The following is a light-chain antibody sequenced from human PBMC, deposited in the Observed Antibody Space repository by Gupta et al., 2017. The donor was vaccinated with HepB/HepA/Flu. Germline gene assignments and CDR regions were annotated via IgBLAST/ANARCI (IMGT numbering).Light chain of an antibody. CDR1: SSDVGRYNF. Sequence: QSALTQPAHVSGSSGRSLHISCTGNSSDVGRYNFLSCYQQHPGEAPKLMLCEVTKRHSGVSSRFSGSKSGNTASLTISVLQAEDEADYCGCSYAGGITYVFGTGTKVTVL. V-gene: IGLV2-23*02. J-gene: IGLJ1*01. CDR3: CSYAGGITYV. CDR2: EVT.